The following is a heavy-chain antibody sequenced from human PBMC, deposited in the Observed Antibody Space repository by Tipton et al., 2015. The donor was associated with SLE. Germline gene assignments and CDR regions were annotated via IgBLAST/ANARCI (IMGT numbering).Heavy chain of an antibody. Sequence: TLSLTCTVFGGSISNHYWTWIRQPAGKGLEWIGYIYTSGSTNYNPSLKSRVTISVDTSKNQFSLKLSSVTAADTAVYYCARAHGITMIVNYWGQGTLVTVSS. CDR1: GGSISNHY. V-gene: IGHV4-4*09. CDR2: IYTSGST. D-gene: IGHD3-22*01. J-gene: IGHJ4*02. CDR3: ARAHGITMIVNY.